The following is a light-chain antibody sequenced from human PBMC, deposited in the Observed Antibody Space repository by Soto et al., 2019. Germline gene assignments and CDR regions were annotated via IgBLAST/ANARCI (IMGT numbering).Light chain of an antibody. Sequence: DIQMTQSPSSLSASVGDRVTITCRASQSLSSHLIWYQQKPGRAPRLLIHAASILQSGVPSRFSGSGSGTDFTLTISRLEPEDFAVYYCQQYGSSPWTFGQGTKVDIK. J-gene: IGKJ1*01. CDR2: AAS. V-gene: IGKV1-39*01. CDR3: QQYGSSPWT. CDR1: QSLSSH.